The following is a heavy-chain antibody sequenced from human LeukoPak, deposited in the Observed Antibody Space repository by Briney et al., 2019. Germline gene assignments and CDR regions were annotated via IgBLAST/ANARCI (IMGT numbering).Heavy chain of an antibody. CDR2: ISGSGGST. J-gene: IGHJ4*01. V-gene: IGHV3-23*01. CDR1: GFTFSSYA. CDR3: AKAPRDMGDYAEGCLDC. Sequence: VGSLWLSCAASGFTFSSYAMSWVRQAPGKGLEWVSAISGSGGSTYYADSVKGRFTITRDNSKNTLYLQMNSLRAEDTAIYYCAKAPRDMGDYAEGCLDCWGQGRLVSVSS. D-gene: IGHD4-17*01.